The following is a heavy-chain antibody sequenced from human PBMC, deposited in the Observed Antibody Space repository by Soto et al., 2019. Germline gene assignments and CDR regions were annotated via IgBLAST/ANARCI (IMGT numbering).Heavy chain of an antibody. D-gene: IGHD5-18*01. Sequence: GGSLRLSCSASGFTFSSYAMHWVRQAPGKGLEYVSAISSNGGSTYYADSVKGRFTISRDNAKNSLYLQMNSLRAEDTAVYYCARDYSSYGPFDYWGQGTLVTVSS. V-gene: IGHV3-64*04. CDR2: ISSNGGST. J-gene: IGHJ4*02. CDR1: GFTFSSYA. CDR3: ARDYSSYGPFDY.